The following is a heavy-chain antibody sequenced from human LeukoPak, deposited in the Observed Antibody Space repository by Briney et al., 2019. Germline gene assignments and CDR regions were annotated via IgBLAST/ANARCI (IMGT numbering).Heavy chain of an antibody. CDR3: ARDGGGDRDYFYYMDV. V-gene: IGHV3-74*01. J-gene: IGHJ6*03. Sequence: PGGSLRLSCAASGFTLSSSWMHCVRQAPGKGLMWVSRINSDGTCRSHADSVQGRFTISRDNAKNTLYLQMNSLRTEDTAVYYCARDGGGDRDYFYYMDVWGKGTTVTVSS. CDR1: GFTLSSSW. D-gene: IGHD3-16*01. CDR2: INSDGTCR.